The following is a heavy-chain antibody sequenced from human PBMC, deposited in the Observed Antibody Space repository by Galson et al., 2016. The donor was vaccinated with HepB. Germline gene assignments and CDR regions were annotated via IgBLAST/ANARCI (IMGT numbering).Heavy chain of an antibody. Sequence: PALVKPTQTLTLTCTLSGFSISTRGVGVGWIRQPPGKALEWLTLIYWDDDKRYSPSLKSRLSITKDTSKNQVVLTLTNMDPVDTGTYYCAHRRVGATFFDDWGQGTLVTVSS. CDR3: AHRRVGATFFDD. J-gene: IGHJ4*02. D-gene: IGHD3-10*01. V-gene: IGHV2-5*02. CDR1: GFSISTRGVG. CDR2: IYWDDDK.